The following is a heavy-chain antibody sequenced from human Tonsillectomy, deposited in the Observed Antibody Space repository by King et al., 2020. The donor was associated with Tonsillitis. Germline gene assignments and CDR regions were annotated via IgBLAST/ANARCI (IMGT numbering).Heavy chain of an antibody. Sequence: VQLVESGGGLVQPGGSLRLSCAASGFTFSNYWMHWVRQAPGKGLVWVSRIKSDGSSTTYADSVKGRFTISRGNAKNTLYLQMNSLRAEDTAVYYCARAPHYILTGYSPVDYWGQGTLVTVSS. V-gene: IGHV3-74*01. CDR2: IKSDGSST. J-gene: IGHJ4*02. D-gene: IGHD3-9*01. CDR1: GFTFSNYW. CDR3: ARAPHYILTGYSPVDY.